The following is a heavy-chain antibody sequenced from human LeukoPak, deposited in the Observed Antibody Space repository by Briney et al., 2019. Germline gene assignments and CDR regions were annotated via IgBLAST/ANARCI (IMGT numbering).Heavy chain of an antibody. CDR3: ARVPGYSSSWPYYYYGMDV. V-gene: IGHV4-59*01. J-gene: IGHJ6*02. D-gene: IGHD6-13*01. Sequence: PSQTLSLTCTVSGGSISSYYWSWIRQPPGKGLEWIGYIYYSGSTNYNPSLKSRVTISVDTSKNQFSLKLSSVTAADTAVYYCARVPGYSSSWPYYYYGMDVWGQGTTVTVSS. CDR2: IYYSGST. CDR1: GGSISSYY.